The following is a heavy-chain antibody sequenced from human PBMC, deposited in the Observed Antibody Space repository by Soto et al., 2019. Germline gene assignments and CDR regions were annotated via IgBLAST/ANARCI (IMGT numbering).Heavy chain of an antibody. J-gene: IGHJ3*02. CDR1: GFTFDDYA. V-gene: IGHV3-9*01. D-gene: IGHD1-26*01. CDR3: AREAHGWEPPAFDI. Sequence: EVQLVESGGGLVQPGRSLRLSCAASGFTFDDYAMHWVRQAPGKGLEWVSGISWNSGSIGYADSVKGRFTISRDNAKNSLYLQMNSLRAEDTAVYYCAREAHGWEPPAFDIWGQGTMVTVSS. CDR2: ISWNSGSI.